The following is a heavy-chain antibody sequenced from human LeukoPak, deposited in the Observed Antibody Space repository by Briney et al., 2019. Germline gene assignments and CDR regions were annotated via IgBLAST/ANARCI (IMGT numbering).Heavy chain of an antibody. Sequence: ASVKVSCKASGYTFTGYYMHWVRQAPGQGLEWMGWINPNRGGTNYAQKFQGRVTMTRDTSISTAYMELSRLRSDDTAVYYCASLTTGTTLGPWGQGTLVTVSS. J-gene: IGHJ5*02. CDR2: INPNRGGT. D-gene: IGHD1-1*01. CDR1: GYTFTGYY. V-gene: IGHV1-2*02. CDR3: ASLTTGTTLGP.